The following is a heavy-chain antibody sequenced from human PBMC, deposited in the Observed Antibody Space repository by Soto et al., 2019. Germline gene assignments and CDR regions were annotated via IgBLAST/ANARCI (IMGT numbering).Heavy chain of an antibody. CDR2: IYPGDSDI. CDR1: GYSFTSYW. CDR3: ARGGWSRGYCSSTSCPDYYYYYGMDV. Sequence: PGESLKISCKGSGYSFTSYWIAWVRQVPGKGLELMGVIYPGDSDIRYSPSFQGQVTISADKSISTAYLQWSSLKASDSAMYYCARGGWSRGYCSSTSCPDYYYYYGMDVWGQGTTVTVSS. J-gene: IGHJ6*02. D-gene: IGHD2-2*01. V-gene: IGHV5-51*01.